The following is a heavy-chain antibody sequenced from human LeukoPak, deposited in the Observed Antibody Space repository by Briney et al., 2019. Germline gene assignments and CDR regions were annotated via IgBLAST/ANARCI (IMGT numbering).Heavy chain of an antibody. V-gene: IGHV3-21*01. Sequence: KPGGSLRLSCAASRFTFSSYSMNWVRQAPGKGLEWVSSISSSSSYIYYADSVKGRFTISRDNAKNSLYLQMNSLRAEDTAVYYCARGPSGYHNTRGQGTLVTVSS. CDR1: RFTFSSYS. J-gene: IGHJ4*02. D-gene: IGHD5-12*01. CDR2: ISSSSSYI. CDR3: ARGPSGYHNT.